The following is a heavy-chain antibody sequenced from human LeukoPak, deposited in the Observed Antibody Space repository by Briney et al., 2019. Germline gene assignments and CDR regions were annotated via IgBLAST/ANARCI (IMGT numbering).Heavy chain of an antibody. D-gene: IGHD2/OR15-2a*01. J-gene: IGHJ4*02. CDR2: INWNGGST. Sequence: ETLSLTCTVSGGSISSFYWSWVRQAPGKGLEWVSGINWNGGSTGYADSVKGRFTISRDNAKNSLYLQMNSLRAEDTALYYCARGRIIRGYFDYWGQGTLVTVSS. V-gene: IGHV3-20*04. CDR3: ARGRIIRGYFDY. CDR1: GGSISSFY.